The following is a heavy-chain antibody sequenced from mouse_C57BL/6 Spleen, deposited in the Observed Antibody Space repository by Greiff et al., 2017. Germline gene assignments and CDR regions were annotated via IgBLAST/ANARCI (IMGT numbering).Heavy chain of an antibody. D-gene: IGHD4-1*01. Sequence: QVKLQQPVAELVKPGASVRMSCKASGYTFPSYWISWLMQSPGPVLEWICDIYPGSGSTNYNEKFTSKATLSVDTYSSTAYMQLSSLTSEASAVSYCARSLGRHYLGQGTSLTVSP. CDR3: ARSLGRHY. V-gene: IGHV1-55*01. CDR2: IYPGSGST. CDR1: GYTFPSYW. J-gene: IGHJ2*03.